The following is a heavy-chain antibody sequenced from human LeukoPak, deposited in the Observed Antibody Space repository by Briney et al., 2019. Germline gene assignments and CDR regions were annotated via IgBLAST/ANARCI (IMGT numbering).Heavy chain of an antibody. V-gene: IGHV4-39*07. Sequence: PSETLSLTCTVSGGSISSSSYYWGWIRQPPGKGLEWIGSIYYSGSTYYNPSLKSRVTISVDTSKNQFSLKLTSVTAADTAVYYCARAPSGCGGICPFAWWGQGNLVTVSS. J-gene: IGHJ4*02. CDR1: GGSISSSSYY. CDR3: ARAPSGCGGICPFAW. D-gene: IGHD2-15*01. CDR2: IYYSGST.